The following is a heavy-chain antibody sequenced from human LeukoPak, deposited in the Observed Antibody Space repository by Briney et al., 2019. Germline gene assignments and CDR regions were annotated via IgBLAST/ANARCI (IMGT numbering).Heavy chain of an antibody. CDR2: ISGSGGST. Sequence: PGGSLRLSCAASGFTFSSYAMSWVRQAPGKGLEWVSAISGSGGSTYYADSVKGRFTISRDNSKNTLYLQMNSLRAEDTAVYYCAKAAEERRVVVTTAPGTWGQGTLVTVSS. CDR1: GFTFSSYA. J-gene: IGHJ5*02. CDR3: AKAAEERRVVVTTAPGT. D-gene: IGHD3-22*01. V-gene: IGHV3-23*01.